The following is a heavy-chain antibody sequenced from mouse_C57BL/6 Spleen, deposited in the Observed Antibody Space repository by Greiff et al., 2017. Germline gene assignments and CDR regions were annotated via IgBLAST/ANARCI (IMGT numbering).Heavy chain of an antibody. V-gene: IGHV14-2*01. CDR1: GFNIKDYY. Sequence: VQLKESGAELVQPGASVKLSCTASGFNIKDYYMHWVKQRTEQGLEWIGRIDPEDGETKYAPKFQGKATITADTSSNTAYLQLSSLTSEDTAVYYCARTDYGSSSWFAYWGQGNLVTVSA. J-gene: IGHJ3*01. CDR2: IDPEDGET. D-gene: IGHD1-1*01. CDR3: ARTDYGSSSWFAY.